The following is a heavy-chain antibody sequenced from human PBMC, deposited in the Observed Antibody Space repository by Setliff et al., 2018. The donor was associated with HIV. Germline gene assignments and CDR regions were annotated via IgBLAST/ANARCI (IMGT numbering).Heavy chain of an antibody. CDR1: GYTFTSYG. CDR3: ARDRSYLDS. J-gene: IGHJ4*02. Sequence: ASVKVSCKASGYTFTSYGIDWVRQAPEQGLEWMGWISAYNGDTNYAQNFQGRVTMTTDTSTSTAYMELRYLRSDDTAVYYCARDRSYLDSWGQGTLVTVSS. V-gene: IGHV1-18*01. CDR2: ISAYNGDT.